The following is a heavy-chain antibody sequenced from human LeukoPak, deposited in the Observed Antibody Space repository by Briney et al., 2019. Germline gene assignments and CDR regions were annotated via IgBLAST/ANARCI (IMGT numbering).Heavy chain of an antibody. Sequence: GGSLRLSCAASGFTFSTYWMSWVCQAPGKGLEWVANIKQDGSEKYYVDSVKGRFTISRDNAKNSLYLQMNSLRAEDTAVYYCARDLGIAAHSGYFDYWGQGTLVTVSS. CDR1: GFTFSTYW. J-gene: IGHJ4*02. CDR2: IKQDGSEK. CDR3: ARDLGIAAHSGYFDY. D-gene: IGHD6-13*01. V-gene: IGHV3-7*03.